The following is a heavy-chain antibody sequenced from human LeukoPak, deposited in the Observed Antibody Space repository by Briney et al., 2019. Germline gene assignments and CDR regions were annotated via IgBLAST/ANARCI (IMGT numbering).Heavy chain of an antibody. Sequence: SVKVSCKASGFTFTSSAVQWVRQARGQRIEWIGWIVVGSGNTNYAQKFQERVTITRDMSTSTAYMELSSLRSEDTAVYYCAASPDYYDSSGYSYYFDYWGQGTLVTVSS. J-gene: IGHJ4*02. CDR3: AASPDYYDSSGYSYYFDY. V-gene: IGHV1-58*01. CDR2: IVVGSGNT. D-gene: IGHD3-22*01. CDR1: GFTFTSSA.